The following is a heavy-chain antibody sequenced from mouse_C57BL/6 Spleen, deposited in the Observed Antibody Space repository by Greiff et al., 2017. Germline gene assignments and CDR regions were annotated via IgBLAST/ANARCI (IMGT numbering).Heavy chain of an antibody. Sequence: EVKLQESVAELVRPGASVKLSCTASGFNIKNTYMHWVKQRPEQGLEWIGRIDPANGNTKYAPKFQGKATITADTSSNTAYLQLSSLTSEDTAIYYCARSTGGYGGIYYAMDYWGQGTSVTVSS. CDR1: GFNIKNTY. J-gene: IGHJ4*01. V-gene: IGHV14-3*01. CDR3: ARSTGGYGGIYYAMDY. CDR2: IDPANGNT. D-gene: IGHD2-2*01.